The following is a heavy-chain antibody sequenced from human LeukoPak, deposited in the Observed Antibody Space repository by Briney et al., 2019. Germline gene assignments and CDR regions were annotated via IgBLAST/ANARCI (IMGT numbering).Heavy chain of an antibody. CDR2: IVVGSGNT. J-gene: IGHJ4*02. CDR3: AAATVWFGELTSLFDY. CDR1: GFTFTSSA. V-gene: IGHV1-58*01. Sequence: ASVKVSCKASGFTFTSSAVQWVRQARGQRLEWIGWIVVGSGNTNYAQKFQERVTITRDMSTSTAYMGLSSLRSEDTAVYYCAAATVWFGELTSLFDYWGQGTLVTVSS. D-gene: IGHD3-10*01.